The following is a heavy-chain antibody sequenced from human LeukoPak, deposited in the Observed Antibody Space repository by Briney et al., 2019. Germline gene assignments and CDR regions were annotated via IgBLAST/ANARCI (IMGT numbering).Heavy chain of an antibody. CDR3: ARDRAYSNYYYYYMDV. J-gene: IGHJ6*03. Sequence: SETLSLTCTVSGGSISSYYWSWIRQPAGKGLEWVGRIYTSGSTNYNPSLKSRVTMSVDTSKNQFSLKLSSVTAADTAVYYCARDRAYSNYYYYYMDVWGKGTTVTVSS. V-gene: IGHV4-4*07. D-gene: IGHD4-11*01. CDR1: GGSISSYY. CDR2: IYTSGST.